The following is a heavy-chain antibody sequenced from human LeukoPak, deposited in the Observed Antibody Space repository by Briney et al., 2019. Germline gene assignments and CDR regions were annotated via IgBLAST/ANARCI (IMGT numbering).Heavy chain of an antibody. CDR2: IRSKAYGGTT. D-gene: IGHD5-12*01. V-gene: IGHV3-49*04. J-gene: IGHJ6*02. CDR3: TRDPPGGYEYYYYGMDV. Sequence: GGSLRLSCTASGFTFGDYAMSWVRQAPGKGLEWVGFIRSKAYGGTTEYAASVKGRFTISRDDSKSIAYLQMNSLKTEDTAVYYCTRDPPGGYEYYYYGMDVWGQGTTVTVS. CDR1: GFTFGDYA.